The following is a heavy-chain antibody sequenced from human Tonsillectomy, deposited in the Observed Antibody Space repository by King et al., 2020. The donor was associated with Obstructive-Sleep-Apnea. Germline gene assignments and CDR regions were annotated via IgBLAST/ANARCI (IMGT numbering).Heavy chain of an antibody. CDR3: AKDAQDYDSAAYYYGMDV. Sequence: VQLVESGGGLVQPGGSLRLSCAASGFTFSSYAMSWVRRAPGKGLEWVSAISGSGGSTYYAHSVKGRFTISRDNSKNTLYLHMNSLRAEHTAVYYCAKDAQDYDSAAYYYGMDVWGQGTTVTVSS. V-gene: IGHV3-23*04. D-gene: IGHD5-12*01. CDR1: GFTFSSYA. J-gene: IGHJ6*02. CDR2: ISGSGGST.